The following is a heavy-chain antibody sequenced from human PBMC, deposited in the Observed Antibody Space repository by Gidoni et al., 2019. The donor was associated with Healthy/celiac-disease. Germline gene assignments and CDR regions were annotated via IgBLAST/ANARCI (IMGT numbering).Heavy chain of an antibody. D-gene: IGHD2-2*01. CDR2: ISWNSGSI. CDR3: AKGGLGYHDAFDI. V-gene: IGHV3-9*01. J-gene: IGHJ3*02. Sequence: EVQLVESGGGLVQPGRSLRLSCAASGFTFDDYAMHWVRQAPGKGLEWVSGISWNSGSIGYADSVKGRFTISRDNAKNSLYLQMNSLRAEDTALYYCAKGGLGYHDAFDIWGQGTMVTVSS. CDR1: GFTFDDYA.